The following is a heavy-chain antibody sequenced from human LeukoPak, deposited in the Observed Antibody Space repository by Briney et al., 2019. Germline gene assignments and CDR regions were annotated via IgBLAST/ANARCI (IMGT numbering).Heavy chain of an antibody. Sequence: PSQTLSLTCAVSGGSISSGGHSWSWIRQPPGKGLEWIGYIYHSGSTYYNPSLKSRVTISVDRSKNQFSLKLSSVTAADTAVYYCARGGYCSGGSCYQKYGMDVWGQGTTVTVSS. J-gene: IGHJ6*02. V-gene: IGHV4-30-2*01. CDR1: GGSISSGGHS. CDR3: ARGGYCSGGSCYQKYGMDV. D-gene: IGHD2-15*01. CDR2: IYHSGST.